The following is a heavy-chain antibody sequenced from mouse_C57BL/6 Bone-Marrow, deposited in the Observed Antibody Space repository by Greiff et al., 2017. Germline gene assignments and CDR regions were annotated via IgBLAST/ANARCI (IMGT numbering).Heavy chain of an antibody. V-gene: IGHV1-59*01. CDR1: GYTFPSYW. Sequence: QVQLQQPGAELVRPGTSVKLSCKASGYTFPSYWMHWVKQRPGKGLEWIGVFDPSDSYTKSNQQFKGKATLTVDTSSRTAYMQLSSLTSEDSAVDYCAKGGYDPDYFDDGGQGTTRTVSA. CDR3: AKGGYDPDYFDD. J-gene: IGHJ2*01. CDR2: FDPSDSYT. D-gene: IGHD2-2*01.